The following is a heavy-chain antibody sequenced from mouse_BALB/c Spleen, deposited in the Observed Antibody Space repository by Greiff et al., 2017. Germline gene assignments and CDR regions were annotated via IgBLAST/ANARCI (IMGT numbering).Heavy chain of an antibody. D-gene: IGHD2-4*01. J-gene: IGHJ4*01. CDR2: ISDGGSYT. V-gene: IGHV5-4*02. CDR1: GFTFSDYY. CDR3: AREYDYERAMDY. Sequence: EVKLMESGGGLVKPGGSLKLSCAASGFTFSDYYMYWVRQTPEKRLEWVATISDGGSYTYYPDSVKGRFTISRDNAKNNLYLQMSSLKSEDTAMYYCAREYDYERAMDYWGQGTSVTVSS.